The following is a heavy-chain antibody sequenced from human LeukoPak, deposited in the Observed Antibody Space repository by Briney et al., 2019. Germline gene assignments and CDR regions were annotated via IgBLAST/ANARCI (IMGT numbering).Heavy chain of an antibody. CDR3: ARDPRSGSYFDY. Sequence: GGSLRLSCAASGFTFSTYWMSSVRQAPGKGLEYVANINQDGSEKYYVDSVKGRFTVSRDNAKNSLYLQMNSLRAEDTAVYYCARDPRSGSYFDYWGQGTLVTVFS. V-gene: IGHV3-7*01. D-gene: IGHD1-26*01. J-gene: IGHJ4*02. CDR2: INQDGSEK. CDR1: GFTFSTYW.